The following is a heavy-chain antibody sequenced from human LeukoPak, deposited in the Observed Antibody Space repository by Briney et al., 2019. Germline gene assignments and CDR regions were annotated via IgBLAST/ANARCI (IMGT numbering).Heavy chain of an antibody. Sequence: GGSLRLSCAASGFTFSSYGMHWVRQAPGKGLEWVAFIRYDGSNKYYADSVKGRFTISRDNSKNTLYLQMNSLRAEDTAVYYCAKHGQSRQQLVLVAFDIWGQGTMVTVSS. V-gene: IGHV3-30*02. CDR2: IRYDGSNK. J-gene: IGHJ3*02. D-gene: IGHD6-13*01. CDR1: GFTFSSYG. CDR3: AKHGQSRQQLVLVAFDI.